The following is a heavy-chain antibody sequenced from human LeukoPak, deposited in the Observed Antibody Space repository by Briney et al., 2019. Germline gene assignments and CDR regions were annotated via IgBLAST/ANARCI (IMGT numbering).Heavy chain of an antibody. CDR3: ARVGRGYSYGMTQIDAFDI. V-gene: IGHV1-18*01. D-gene: IGHD5-18*01. J-gene: IGHJ3*02. Sequence: ASVKVSCKASGYTFTSYGISWVRQAPGQGLEWMGWISAYNGNTNYAQKLQGRVTMTTDTSTSTAYMELRSLRSDDTAVYYCARVGRGYSYGMTQIDAFDIWGQGTMVTVSS. CDR1: GYTFTSYG. CDR2: ISAYNGNT.